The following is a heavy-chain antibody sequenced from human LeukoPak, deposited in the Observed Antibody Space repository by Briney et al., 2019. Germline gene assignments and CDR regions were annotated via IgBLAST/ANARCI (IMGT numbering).Heavy chain of an antibody. CDR1: GFTFSSYS. CDR2: ISGSGGST. CDR3: ARDQEYYGSESYYKDAFDI. Sequence: GGSLRLSCAASGFTFSSYSMNWVRQAPGKGLEWVSAISGSGGSTYYADSVKGRFTISRDNSKNTLYLQMNSLRAGDTAVYYCARDQEYYGSESYYKDAFDIWGQGTMVTVSS. D-gene: IGHD3-10*01. J-gene: IGHJ3*02. V-gene: IGHV3-23*01.